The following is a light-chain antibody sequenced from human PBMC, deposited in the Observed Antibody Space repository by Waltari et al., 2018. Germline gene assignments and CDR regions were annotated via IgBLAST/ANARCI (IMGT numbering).Light chain of an antibody. Sequence: DIVMTQSPDSLAVSLGERATINCKSSQSILYSKNYLALYQQKPGQPPKLLIYWASTREFGVPDRFRGSGSGADFTLTISSLQAEDVAVYFCQQYYSNPITFGQGTRLEIK. J-gene: IGKJ5*01. CDR3: QQYYSNPIT. V-gene: IGKV4-1*01. CDR1: QSILYSKNY. CDR2: WAS.